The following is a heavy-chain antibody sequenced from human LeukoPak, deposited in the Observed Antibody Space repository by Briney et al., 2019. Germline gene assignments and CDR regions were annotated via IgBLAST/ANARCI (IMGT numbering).Heavy chain of an antibody. V-gene: IGHV3-21*01. D-gene: IGHD4-23*01. CDR2: ITRSSIYI. CDR3: AKDSRWFSDY. Sequence: AGGSLRLSCAASGFTFSNYNMNWVRQAPGKGLEWVSSITRSSIYIYYADSVKGRFTISRDNSKNTLYLQMNSLRAEDTAVYYCAKDSRWFSDYWGQGTLVTVSS. CDR1: GFTFSNYN. J-gene: IGHJ4*02.